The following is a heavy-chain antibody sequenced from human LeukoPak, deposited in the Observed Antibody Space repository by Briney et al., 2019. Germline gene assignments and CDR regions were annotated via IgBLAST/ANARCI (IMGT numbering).Heavy chain of an antibody. V-gene: IGHV3-21*01. J-gene: IGHJ6*02. Sequence: PGGSLRLSCTVSGFTFSSFTMNWVRQAPGKGLEWVSSISSSSSYIYYADSVKGRFTISRDNAKNSLYLQMNSLRAEDTAVYYCARDEIAVAGYGMDVWGQGTTVTVSS. CDR3: ARDEIAVAGYGMDV. D-gene: IGHD6-19*01. CDR2: ISSSSSYI. CDR1: GFTFSSFT.